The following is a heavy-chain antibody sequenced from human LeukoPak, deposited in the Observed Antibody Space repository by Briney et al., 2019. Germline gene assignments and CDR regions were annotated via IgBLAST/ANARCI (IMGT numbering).Heavy chain of an antibody. Sequence: GGSLRLSCAASGFTFSSYAMSWVRQAPGKGLEWVSGISGSGDNTYYADSVKGRFTISRDNSKNTLYVQVNSLGTEDTAACYCAKGSYYDSSGSFYFDYWGQGTLVTVSS. CDR3: AKGSYYDSSGSFYFDY. CDR2: ISGSGDNT. V-gene: IGHV3-23*01. J-gene: IGHJ4*02. CDR1: GFTFSSYA. D-gene: IGHD3-22*01.